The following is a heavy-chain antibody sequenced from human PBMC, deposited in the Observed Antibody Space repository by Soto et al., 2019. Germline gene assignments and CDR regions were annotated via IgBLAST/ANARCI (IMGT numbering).Heavy chain of an antibody. CDR3: ARGTTVWFAP. CDR1: GYTFTSYA. J-gene: IGHJ5*02. D-gene: IGHD3-10*01. CDR2: INAGNGNT. Sequence: ASVKVSCKASGYTFTSYAMHWLRQAPGQRLEWMGWINAGNGNTKYLQKFQGRVTITRDTSASTAYRELSSLRSEDTSVYYCARGTTVWFAPWGQGNLVTVSS. V-gene: IGHV1-3*01.